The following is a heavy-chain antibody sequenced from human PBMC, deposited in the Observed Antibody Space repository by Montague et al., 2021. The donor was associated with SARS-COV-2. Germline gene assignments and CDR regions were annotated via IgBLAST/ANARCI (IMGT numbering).Heavy chain of an antibody. CDR2: VNLSGGT. CDR1: AGSHTTYY. J-gene: IGHJ3*01. Sequence: SETLSLTCAVYAGSHTTYYLTWARQPPGNGLEWAAEVNLSGGTTHYNLSLRSRATISVDRTNNQGSLTLESVTAADTAVYYCARVPDYYDSSGYYFDAFGSWGQGSMVT. D-gene: IGHD3-22*01. CDR3: ARVPDYYDSSGYYFDAFGS. V-gene: IGHV4-34*01.